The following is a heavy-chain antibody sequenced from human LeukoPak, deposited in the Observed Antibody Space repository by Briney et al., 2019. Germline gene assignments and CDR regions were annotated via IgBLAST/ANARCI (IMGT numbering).Heavy chain of an antibody. D-gene: IGHD3-22*01. CDR2: INPNSGTT. V-gene: IGHV1-2*02. CDR3: ASTYYYSTSGGPDAFDI. CDR1: GYTFTGFY. J-gene: IGHJ3*02. Sequence: ASVKVSCKASGYTFTGFYMHWVRQAPGQGLEWMGWINPNSGTTNYAQKFQDRVTLTRDTSISTAYMELSRLTSDDTAVYFCASTYYYSTSGGPDAFDIWGQGTMVTVPS.